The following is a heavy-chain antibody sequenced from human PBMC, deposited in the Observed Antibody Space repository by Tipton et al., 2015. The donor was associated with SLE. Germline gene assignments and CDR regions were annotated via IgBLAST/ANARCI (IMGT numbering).Heavy chain of an antibody. CDR2: TYHSGTT. Sequence: TLSLTCAVFGDSISSSHWWTXVRQPPGKGLEWIGETYHSGTTNYNSSLKSRVTMSVDKSKNQFSLNLSSVTAADTALYYCARASYGDQFSIDYWGQGTLVSVSS. CDR1: GDSISSSHW. J-gene: IGHJ4*02. D-gene: IGHD2-21*02. V-gene: IGHV4-4*02. CDR3: ARASYGDQFSIDY.